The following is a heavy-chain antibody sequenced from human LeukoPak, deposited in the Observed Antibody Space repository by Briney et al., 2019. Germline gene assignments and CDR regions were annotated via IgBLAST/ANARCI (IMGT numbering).Heavy chain of an antibody. D-gene: IGHD2-2*01. J-gene: IGHJ3*02. V-gene: IGHV3-11*01. Sequence: GGSLRLSCAASGFTFSDYYMSWIRQAPGKGLEWVSYISSSGSTIYYADSVKGRFTISRDNAKNSLYLQMNSLRAEDTAVYYCAKKRYCSSTSCYDAFDIWGQGIMVTVSS. CDR2: ISSSGSTI. CDR3: AKKRYCSSTSCYDAFDI. CDR1: GFTFSDYY.